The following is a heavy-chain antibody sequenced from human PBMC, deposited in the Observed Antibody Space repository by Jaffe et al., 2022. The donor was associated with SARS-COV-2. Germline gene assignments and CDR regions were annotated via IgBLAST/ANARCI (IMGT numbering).Heavy chain of an antibody. CDR2: IRSSGST. CDR1: GASVDSGIYY. J-gene: IGHJ4*02. Sequence: QVQLQESGPGLVKPSQTLSLTCAVSGASVDSGIYYWSWIRQPAGERLEWIGRIRSSGSTNYNPSLGNRVTFSLDPSKNVFSLRLNSVTAADTAVYYCARGSHHRDGYMSTWGQGTLVTVSS. D-gene: IGHD5-12*01. CDR3: ARGSHHRDGYMST. V-gene: IGHV4-61*02.